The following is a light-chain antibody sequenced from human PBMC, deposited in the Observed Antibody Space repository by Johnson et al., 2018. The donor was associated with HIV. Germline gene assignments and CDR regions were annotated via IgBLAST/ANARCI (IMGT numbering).Light chain of an antibody. CDR3: ATWSGSLN. V-gene: IGLV1-51*02. Sequence: QSVLTQPPSVSAAPGQNVNISCPGGSSNIGTNYVSWYQQFPGTAPKPLIYENNKQPPGIPDSFSGARSATSATLAITGLQTGDEGDSYSATWSGSLNFGTGTKVTV. J-gene: IGLJ1*01. CDR1: SSNIGTNY. CDR2: ENN.